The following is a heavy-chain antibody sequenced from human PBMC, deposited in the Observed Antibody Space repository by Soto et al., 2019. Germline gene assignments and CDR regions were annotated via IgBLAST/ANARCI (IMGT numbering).Heavy chain of an antibody. Sequence: EVQLVESGGGLVQPGGSLRLSCAASGFTFSSYWMSWVRQAPGKGLEWVANIRQDGSDKYCVDSVKGRFTISRDNSKNSLYLQMNSLRAEDTAIYYCASPQQWLGQRGDFDYWGQGTLVTVSS. D-gene: IGHD6-19*01. CDR2: IRQDGSDK. CDR3: ASPQQWLGQRGDFDY. V-gene: IGHV3-7*05. J-gene: IGHJ4*02. CDR1: GFTFSSYW.